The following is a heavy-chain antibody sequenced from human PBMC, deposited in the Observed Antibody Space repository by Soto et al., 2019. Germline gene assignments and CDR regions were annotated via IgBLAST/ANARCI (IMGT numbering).Heavy chain of an antibody. CDR3: ARATIFGVVIEVFDY. V-gene: IGHV1-18*01. J-gene: IGHJ4*02. CDR2: ISAYNGNT. Sequence: ASVKVSCKASGYTFTSYGISWVRQAPGQGLEWMGWISAYNGNTNYAQKLQGRVTMTTDTSTSTAYMELRSLRSDDTAVYYCARATIFGVVIEVFDYWGQGTLVTVSS. CDR1: GYTFTSYG. D-gene: IGHD3-3*01.